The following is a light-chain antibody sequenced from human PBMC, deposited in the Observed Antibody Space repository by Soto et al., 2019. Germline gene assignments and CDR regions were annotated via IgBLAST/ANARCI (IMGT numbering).Light chain of an antibody. CDR2: GAS. J-gene: IGKJ2*01. CDR3: QQYGRSPMFT. V-gene: IGKV3-20*01. CDR1: QSVSSDY. Sequence: EIVLTQSPGTLSLSPGDRATLSCRASQSVSSDYLAWYQQKPGQAPRLLIYGASRGAAGIPDWFSGSGSGTDFPLTIRRLEPEDFAVYFCQQYGRSPMFTFGQGTKLEVK.